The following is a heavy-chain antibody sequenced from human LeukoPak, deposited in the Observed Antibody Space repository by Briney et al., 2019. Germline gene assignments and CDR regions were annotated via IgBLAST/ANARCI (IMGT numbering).Heavy chain of an antibody. CDR3: VRDHALGIGAFDI. V-gene: IGHV3-48*01. J-gene: IGHJ3*02. D-gene: IGHD7-27*01. Sequence: GGSLRLSCAASGFTFSSYSMNWVRQAPGKGLEWVSYISSSSSIIYYADSVKGRFTISRDNAKNSLYLQMNSLRAEDTAVYYCVRDHALGIGAFDIWGQGTMVTVSS. CDR2: ISSSSSII. CDR1: GFTFSSYS.